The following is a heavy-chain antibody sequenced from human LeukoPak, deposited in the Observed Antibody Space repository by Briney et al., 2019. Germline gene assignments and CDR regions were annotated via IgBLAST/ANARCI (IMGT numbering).Heavy chain of an antibody. Sequence: GGSLRLSCAASGFTFSSYWMHWVRQAPGKGLVWVSRINSDGSVTTYADSVKGRFTISRDNAKNTLYLQMNSLRAEDTAVYYCVRNLDFWGDSEDYWGQGTLVTVSS. CDR2: INSDGSVT. J-gene: IGHJ4*02. CDR1: GFTFSSYW. CDR3: VRNLDFWGDSEDY. D-gene: IGHD3-3*01. V-gene: IGHV3-74*01.